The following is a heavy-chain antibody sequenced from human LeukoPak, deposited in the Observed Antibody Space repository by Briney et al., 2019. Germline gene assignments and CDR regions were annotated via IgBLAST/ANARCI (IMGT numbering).Heavy chain of an antibody. CDR3: ARGVGAPEYDFWSGYLTPYFDY. CDR2: IYSGGST. CDR1: GFTVSSNY. V-gene: IGHV3-66*01. D-gene: IGHD3-3*01. Sequence: GGSLRLSCAASGFTVSSNYMSWVRQAPGKGLEWVSVIYSGGSTYYADSVKGRFTISRDNSKNTLYLQMNSLRAEDTAVYYCARGVGAPEYDFWSGYLTPYFDYWGQGTLVTVSS. J-gene: IGHJ4*02.